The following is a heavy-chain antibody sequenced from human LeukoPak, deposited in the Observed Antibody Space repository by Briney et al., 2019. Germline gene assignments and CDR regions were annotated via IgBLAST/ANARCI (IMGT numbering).Heavy chain of an antibody. Sequence: GSLRLSCAASGFTFSSYEMNWVRQAPGKGLEWVSYISSSGSTIYYADSVKGRFTISRDNAKNSLYLQMNSLRAEDTAVYYCARRTGTTISWFDPWGQETLATVSS. CDR2: ISSSGSTI. D-gene: IGHD1-7*01. CDR1: GFTFSSYE. J-gene: IGHJ5*02. V-gene: IGHV3-48*03. CDR3: ARRTGTTISWFDP.